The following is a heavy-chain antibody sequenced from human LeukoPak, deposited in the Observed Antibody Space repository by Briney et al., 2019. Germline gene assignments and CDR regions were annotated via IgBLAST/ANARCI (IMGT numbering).Heavy chain of an antibody. CDR3: ASPPFNYYYYYGMDV. D-gene: IGHD2/OR15-2a*01. CDR2: ISYDGSNK. Sequence: GRSLRLSCAASGFTFSSYAMHWVRQAPGKGLEWVAVISYDGSNKYYADSVKGRFTISRDNSKNTLYLQMNSLRAEDTAVYYCASPPFNYYYYYGMDVWGQGTTVTVSS. J-gene: IGHJ6*02. CDR1: GFTFSSYA. V-gene: IGHV3-30-3*01.